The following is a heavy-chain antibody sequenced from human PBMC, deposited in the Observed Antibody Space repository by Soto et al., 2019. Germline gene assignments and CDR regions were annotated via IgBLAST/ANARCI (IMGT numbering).Heavy chain of an antibody. CDR3: ARQGAAWGGFDH. CDR1: GGSISTYF. CDR2: IHYSGST. Sequence: QVHLQESGPGLVKPSETLSLTCNVSGGSISTYFWHWIRQSPGKGLEWIGYIHYSGSTKYNPSLKSRVSLSVDTSKNQFSLQLNSVTAADMAVYYCARQGAAWGGFDHWGQGALVTVSS. J-gene: IGHJ4*02. D-gene: IGHD7-27*01. V-gene: IGHV4-59*08.